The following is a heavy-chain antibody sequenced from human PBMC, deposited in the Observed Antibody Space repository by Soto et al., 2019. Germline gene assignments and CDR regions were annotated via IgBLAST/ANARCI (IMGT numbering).Heavy chain of an antibody. D-gene: IGHD1-20*01. CDR3: FRDHNWAFDY. CDR2: ISGRAGDI. V-gene: IGHV3-48*02. J-gene: IGHJ4*02. CDR1: GFTFSDYA. Sequence: EVQLVESGGGLVQPGGSLRLSCVVSGFTFSDYAMNWVRQAPGKGLEWVSYISGRAGDIRYADSVRGRFTISRDNANNLLYLQMSSLGDDDTAVYYCFRDHNWAFDYWGQGILVTVSS.